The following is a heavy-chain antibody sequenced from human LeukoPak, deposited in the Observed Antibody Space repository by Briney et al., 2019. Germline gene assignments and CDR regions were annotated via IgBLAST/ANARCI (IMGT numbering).Heavy chain of an antibody. J-gene: IGHJ5*02. D-gene: IGHD3-22*01. V-gene: IGHV3-7*01. CDR1: GFTFSSYW. CDR3: ARDHGDYYDSSGYYYLSWFDP. CDR2: IKQDGSEK. Sequence: GGSLRLSCVVSGFTFSSYWMSWVRQAPGKGLEWVANIKQDGSEKYYVDSVKGRFTISRDNAKNSLYLLMNSLRAEDTAVYYCARDHGDYYDSSGYYYLSWFDPWGQGTLVTVSS.